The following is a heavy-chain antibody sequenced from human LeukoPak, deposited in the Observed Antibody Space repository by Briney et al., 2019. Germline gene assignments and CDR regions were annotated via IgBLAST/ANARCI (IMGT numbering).Heavy chain of an antibody. J-gene: IGHJ4*02. CDR1: GFTVSSNY. CDR3: ASRGFYDSSGYYFY. V-gene: IGHV3-53*01. CDR2: IYISGST. D-gene: IGHD3-22*01. Sequence: GGSLRLSCAAAGFTVSSNYMSWVRQAPGQGLEWVSIIYISGSTYFADSVKGRFHSSRDNSKNTLYLQMNSLRVEDTDVYYCASRGFYDSSGYYFYWGQGTLVTVSS.